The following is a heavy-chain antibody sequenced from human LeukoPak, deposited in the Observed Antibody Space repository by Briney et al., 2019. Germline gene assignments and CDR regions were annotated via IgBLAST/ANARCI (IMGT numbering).Heavy chain of an antibody. CDR3: AREWTTQDAFDI. CDR1: GGTFSSYA. Sequence: ASVKVSCKASGGTFSSYAISWVRQAPGQGLEWMGWISSNNGNTNYAQKLQGRVTMTTDTSTTTAYMELRSLRSDDTAVYYCAREWTTQDAFDIWGQGTMVTVSS. CDR2: ISSNNGNT. J-gene: IGHJ3*02. D-gene: IGHD2-15*01. V-gene: IGHV1-18*01.